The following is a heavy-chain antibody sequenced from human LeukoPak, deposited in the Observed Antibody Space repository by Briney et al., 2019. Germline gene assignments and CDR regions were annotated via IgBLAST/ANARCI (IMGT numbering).Heavy chain of an antibody. Sequence: GGSLRLSCAASGFTVSSNYMSWVRQAPGKGLEWVSVIYSGGSTYYADSVKGRFTISRDNSKNTLYLQMNSLRAEDTAVYYCARGHYYYDSSGYPVALFDYWGQGTLVTVSS. V-gene: IGHV3-53*01. CDR1: GFTVSSNY. D-gene: IGHD3-22*01. J-gene: IGHJ4*02. CDR3: ARGHYYYDSSGYPVALFDY. CDR2: IYSGGST.